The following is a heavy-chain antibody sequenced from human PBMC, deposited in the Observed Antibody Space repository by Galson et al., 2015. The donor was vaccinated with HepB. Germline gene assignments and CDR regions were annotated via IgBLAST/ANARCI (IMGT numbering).Heavy chain of an antibody. CDR2: ISYDGSNE. CDR3: ARDSPRLYCSGGSCYLYHFDY. V-gene: IGHV3-30-3*01. D-gene: IGHD2-15*01. J-gene: IGHJ4*02. Sequence: SLRLSCAASGFTFSSYAMHWVRQAPSNRLEWVAVISYDGSNEYYADSVKGRFTISRDNSKNTLFLQMNSLRAEDTAVYYCARDSPRLYCSGGSCYLYHFDYWGQGTLVTVSS. CDR1: GFTFSSYA.